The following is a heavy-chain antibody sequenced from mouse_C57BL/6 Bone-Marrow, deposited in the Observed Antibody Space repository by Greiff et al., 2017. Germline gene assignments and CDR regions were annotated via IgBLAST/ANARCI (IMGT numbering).Heavy chain of an antibody. CDR2: IYPGSGNT. CDR3: ARSGWDWYFDV. CDR1: GYTFTSYG. V-gene: IGHV1-81*01. J-gene: IGHJ1*03. Sequence: QVQLQQSGAELVRPGASVKLSCKASGYTFTSYGISWVKQRPGQGLEWIGEIYPGSGNTYYHEKFKGKATLTADTSSSTAYMQLSSLTSEDSAVYYCARSGWDWYFDVGGTGTTVTVSS.